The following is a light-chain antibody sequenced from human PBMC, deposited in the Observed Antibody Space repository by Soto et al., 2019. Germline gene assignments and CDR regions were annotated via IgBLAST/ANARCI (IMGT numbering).Light chain of an antibody. V-gene: IGKV3-20*01. Sequence: EIVLTQSPGTLSLSPGESATLSCRARQSVYSKYLAWYQQKPGQAPRLLIYGASSRASGIPDRFSGSGSGTDFTLTISRLEPEDFAVYYCQHHGGSPITFGQGTRLEIK. CDR1: QSVYSKY. J-gene: IGKJ5*01. CDR2: GAS. CDR3: QHHGGSPIT.